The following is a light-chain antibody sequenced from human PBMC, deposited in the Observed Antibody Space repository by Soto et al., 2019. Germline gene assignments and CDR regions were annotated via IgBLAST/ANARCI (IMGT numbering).Light chain of an antibody. J-gene: IGKJ1*01. V-gene: IGKV3-15*01. CDR1: QNIRGN. Sequence: EIVMTQSPATLSVSAGERVTLSCRASQNIRGNKLAWPQQKPGQSPRLLIFGAFARATGVPDRFRGGGSGTEFTLTISNLQSEDFAVYYCQQYSDWPPWTFGQGTTVEIK. CDR3: QQYSDWPPWT. CDR2: GAF.